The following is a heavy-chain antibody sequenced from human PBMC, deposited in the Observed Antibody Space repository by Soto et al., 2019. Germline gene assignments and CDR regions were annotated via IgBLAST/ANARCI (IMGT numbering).Heavy chain of an antibody. CDR1: GLTARNNY. CDR3: AKAFREGELAYYYFGY. D-gene: IGHD1-7*01. Sequence: PEGSLRLSCAVSGLTARNNYMSWVRQAPGKGLEWVSTMSAGSDATYYTDSVKGRFTISRDNSKNTLYLQMNGLRAEHTPIYYCAKAFREGELAYYYFGYWGQRALVTV. J-gene: IGHJ4*02. V-gene: IGHV3-23*01. CDR2: MSAGSDAT.